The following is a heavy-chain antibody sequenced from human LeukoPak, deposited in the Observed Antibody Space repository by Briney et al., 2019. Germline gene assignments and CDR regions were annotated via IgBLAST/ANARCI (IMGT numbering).Heavy chain of an antibody. CDR1: GFTFSRYG. D-gene: IGHD6-13*01. CDR2: IRYDGSNK. Sequence: GGSLRLSCAASGFTFSRYGMHWVRQAPGKALEWVAFIRYDGSNKYYADCVKGRFTTFSDNSNNTLYLQRNSLRAEDTAVYYCATDSGVGSSWYSSVGYFDYWGQGTLVTVSS. V-gene: IGHV3-30*02. J-gene: IGHJ4*02. CDR3: ATDSGVGSSWYSSVGYFDY.